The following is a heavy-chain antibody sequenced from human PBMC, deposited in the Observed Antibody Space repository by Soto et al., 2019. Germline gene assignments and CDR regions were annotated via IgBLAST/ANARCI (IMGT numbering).Heavy chain of an antibody. CDR1: GYTFTSYA. J-gene: IGHJ6*02. D-gene: IGHD2-2*01. CDR2: INAGNGNT. CDR3: ARGNTIINCSSTSCYAPYYYYYGMDV. V-gene: IGHV1-3*01. Sequence: ASVKVSCKASGYTFTSYAMHWVRQAPGQRLEWMGWINAGNGNTKYSQKFQGRVTITRDKSASTAYMELSSLRSEDTAVYYCARGNTIINCSSTSCYAPYYYYYGMDVWGQGTTVTVSS.